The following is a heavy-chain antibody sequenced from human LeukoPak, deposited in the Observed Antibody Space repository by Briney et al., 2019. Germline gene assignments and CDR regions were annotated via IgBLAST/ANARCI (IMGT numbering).Heavy chain of an antibody. CDR1: GGSISSGRYY. Sequence: PSETLSLTCTVSGGSISSGRYYWGWIRQPPGKGLEWLGSVYYSGSTYHNPSLKGRVTISVDTSKNQFFLKLTSVTAADTAVYYCARGDAVTGTTEYFDLWGRGTLVTVSS. V-gene: IGHV4-39*01. CDR3: ARGDAVTGTTEYFDL. D-gene: IGHD1-7*01. J-gene: IGHJ2*01. CDR2: VYYSGST.